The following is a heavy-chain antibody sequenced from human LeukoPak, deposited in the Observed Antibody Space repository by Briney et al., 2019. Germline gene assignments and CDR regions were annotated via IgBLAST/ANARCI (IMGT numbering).Heavy chain of an antibody. CDR2: INWKSDKI. CDR1: EFTFSGYA. Sequence: GGSLRLSCAASEFTFSGYAMHWVRQVPGKGLEWVSGINWKSDKIGYADSVKGRFTISRDNSKNSLYLQMNSLRVEDTALYYCAKDRYCTSSSCPIDYWGQGTMVTVSS. V-gene: IGHV3-9*01. D-gene: IGHD2-2*01. J-gene: IGHJ4*02. CDR3: AKDRYCTSSSCPIDY.